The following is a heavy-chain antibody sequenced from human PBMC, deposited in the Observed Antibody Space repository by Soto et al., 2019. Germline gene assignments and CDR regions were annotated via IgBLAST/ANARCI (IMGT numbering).Heavy chain of an antibody. CDR1: GFTSSSFA. D-gene: IGHD1-1*01. CDR3: ATWHEREHAYDV. CDR2: LYDLDGS. J-gene: IGHJ3*01. Sequence: GGSLRLSCAASGFTSSSFAMHWVRQAPGRGLEWVSALYDLDGSFYAASVKGRFTTSSDSSKTTVYLQMNDLRPDDTAVYYCATWHEREHAYDVWGQGTTVTVSS. V-gene: IGHV3-53*01.